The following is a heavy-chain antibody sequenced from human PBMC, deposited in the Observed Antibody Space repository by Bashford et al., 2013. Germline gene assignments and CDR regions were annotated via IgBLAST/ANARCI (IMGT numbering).Heavy chain of an antibody. V-gene: IGHV3-23*01. Sequence: GGSLRLSCTASGFTFSTYDMGWVRQAPGKGLEGVSVISESGSRTYYTASVRGRFTISRDNSKNTLYLQMSGLRAEDMAVYHCARVLAGDTTVFDYWGQGTPVTVSS. CDR2: ISESGSRT. CDR1: GFTFSTYD. CDR3: ARVLAGDTTVFDY. J-gene: IGHJ4*02. D-gene: IGHD3-9*01.